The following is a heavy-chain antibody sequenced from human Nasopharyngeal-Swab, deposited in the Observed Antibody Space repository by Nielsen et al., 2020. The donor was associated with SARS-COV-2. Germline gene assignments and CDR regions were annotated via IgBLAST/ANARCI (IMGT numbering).Heavy chain of an antibody. D-gene: IGHD6-19*01. CDR1: GFSFGSYG. J-gene: IGHJ4*02. CDR2: IWYDGSKK. CDR3: IGAGSTGWYVY. V-gene: IGHV3-33*01. Sequence: GESLKISCAASGFSFGSYGMHWVRHAPGKGLEWVAVIWYDGSKKYYVDSVKGRFTISRDNSKNTLYLQMNNLRAEDTALYYCIGAGSTGWYVYWGQGTLVTVSS.